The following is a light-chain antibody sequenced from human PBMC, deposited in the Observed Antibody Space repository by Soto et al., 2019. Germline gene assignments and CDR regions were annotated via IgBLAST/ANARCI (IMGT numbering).Light chain of an antibody. Sequence: DIQMTQSPSTLSASVGDRVTITCRASQSISIWLAWYQQKPGKAPKFLIYDASSLQSGVPSRFSGSGSGTEFPLTISSLQPDDFATYYCQQYNNYLYTFGQGTRLEIK. CDR2: DAS. V-gene: IGKV1-5*01. J-gene: IGKJ5*01. CDR3: QQYNNYLYT. CDR1: QSISIW.